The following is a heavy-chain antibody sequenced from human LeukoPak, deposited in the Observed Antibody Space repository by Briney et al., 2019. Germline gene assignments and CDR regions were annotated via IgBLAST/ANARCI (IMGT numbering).Heavy chain of an antibody. CDR1: GGSFSGYY. CDR2: INHSGST. J-gene: IGHJ4*02. Sequence: SETLSLTCAVSGGSFSGYYWSWIRQPPGKGLEWIGEINHSGSTNYNPSLKSGVTISVDTSKSQFSLKLSSVTAADTAVYYCAGGMIALAGKGFDYWGQGTLVTVSS. D-gene: IGHD6-19*01. V-gene: IGHV4-34*01. CDR3: AGGMIALAGKGFDY.